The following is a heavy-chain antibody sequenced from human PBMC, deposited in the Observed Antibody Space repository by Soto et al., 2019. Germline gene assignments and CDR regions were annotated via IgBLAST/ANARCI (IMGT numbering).Heavy chain of an antibody. CDR2: INAGNGNT. V-gene: IGHV1-3*01. CDR1: GYTFTSYA. Sequence: QVPLVQSGAEVKKPGASVNVSCKASGYTFTSYALHWVRQAPGQSLEWMGWINAGNGNTKYSQKFQGRVTITRDTSASTAYMELSSLRSEDTAVYYCARRGGGYCSGGSCYFDYWGQGTLVTVSA. D-gene: IGHD2-15*01. CDR3: ARRGGGYCSGGSCYFDY. J-gene: IGHJ4*02.